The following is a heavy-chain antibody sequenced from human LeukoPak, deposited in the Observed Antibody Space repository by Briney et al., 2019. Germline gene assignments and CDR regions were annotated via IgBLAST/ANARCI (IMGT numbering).Heavy chain of an antibody. CDR1: GGSISSNSHS. Sequence: SETLSLTCSVPGGSISSNSHSWGWIRQPPGKGLEWIGSMYYSGSTYYNSSPKSRVTISVDTSKNQFSLKLTSATAADTAVYYCARQVYYYDRSGYYYVDFFDFRGQGTLVTVSS. CDR3: ARQVYYYDRSGYYYVDFFDF. V-gene: IGHV4-39*01. D-gene: IGHD3-22*01. CDR2: MYYSGST. J-gene: IGHJ4*02.